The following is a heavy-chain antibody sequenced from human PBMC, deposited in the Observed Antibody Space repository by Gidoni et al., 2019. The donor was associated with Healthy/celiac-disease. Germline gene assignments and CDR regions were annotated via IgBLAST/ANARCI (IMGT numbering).Heavy chain of an antibody. CDR3: ARLGDCSGGSCYSYYFDY. CDR2: IIPIRGIA. D-gene: IGHD2-15*01. V-gene: IGHV1-69*04. Sequence: QVQLVQSGAEGKKPGSSVKVSCKASGGPFSSYAISWVLQAPGQGLEWMGRIIPIRGIANYAQKFQGRFTITADKSTSTAYMELSSLRSEDTAVYYCARLGDCSGGSCYSYYFDYWGQGTLVTVSS. J-gene: IGHJ4*02. CDR1: GGPFSSYA.